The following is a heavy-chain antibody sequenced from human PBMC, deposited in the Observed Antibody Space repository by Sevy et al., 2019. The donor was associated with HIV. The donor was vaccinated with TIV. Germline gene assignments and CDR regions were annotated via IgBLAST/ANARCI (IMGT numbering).Heavy chain of an antibody. CDR3: ARGRPEYSSSSLDY. D-gene: IGHD6-6*01. CDR1: GFTVSSNY. CDR2: IYSDGST. Sequence: GGSLRLSCAASGFTVSSNYMSWVRQAPGKGLEWVSVIYSDGSTYYEDSVKGRFTISRDNSKNTLYLQMNSRRAEDTAVYYCARGRPEYSSSSLDYWGQGTLVTVSS. V-gene: IGHV3-53*01. J-gene: IGHJ4*02.